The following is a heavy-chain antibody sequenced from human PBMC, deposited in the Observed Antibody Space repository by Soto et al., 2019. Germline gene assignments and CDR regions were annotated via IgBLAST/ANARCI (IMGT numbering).Heavy chain of an antibody. CDR3: AREINYYDSSGYSDY. V-gene: IGHV1-69*13. Sequence: ASVEVSCKASGGTFSSYAISWVRQAPGQGLEWMGGIIPIFGTANYAQKFQGRVTITADESTSTAYMELSSLRSEDTAVYYCAREINYYDSSGYSDYWGQGTLVTVSS. CDR2: IIPIFGTA. J-gene: IGHJ4*02. D-gene: IGHD3-22*01. CDR1: GGTFSSYA.